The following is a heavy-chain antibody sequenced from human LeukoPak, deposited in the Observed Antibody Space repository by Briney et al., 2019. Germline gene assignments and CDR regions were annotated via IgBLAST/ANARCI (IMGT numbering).Heavy chain of an antibody. V-gene: IGHV4-59*01. J-gene: IGHJ4*02. D-gene: IGHD3-10*01. CDR1: GGSISSYY. CDR3: ARDRGAYGIDY. Sequence: SETLSLTCTVSGGSISSYYWSWIRQPPGKGLEWIGYIYYGGSTNYNPSLKSRVTISVDTSKNQFSLKLSSVTAADTAVYYCARDRGAYGIDYWGQGTLVSVSS. CDR2: IYYGGST.